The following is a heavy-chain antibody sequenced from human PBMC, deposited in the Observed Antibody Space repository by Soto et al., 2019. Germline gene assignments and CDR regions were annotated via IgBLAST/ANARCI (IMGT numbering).Heavy chain of an antibody. D-gene: IGHD2-15*01. CDR2: IYFSGVA. CDR3: ARGDSDLAVSEAAY. CDR1: GASITDSY. V-gene: IGHV4-59*01. J-gene: IGHJ1*01. Sequence: QMQMQESGPRLVKPSETLSLTCTVSGASITDSYWSWIRQPPEKGLEWIGYIYFSGVATYNPSLKSRATMSRDTSMNEFSLKLTSVTAADTAIYYCARGDSDLAVSEAAYWGQGTVVTVSS.